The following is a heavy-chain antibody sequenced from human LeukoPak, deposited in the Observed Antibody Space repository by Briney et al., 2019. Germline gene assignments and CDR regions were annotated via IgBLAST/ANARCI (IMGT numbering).Heavy chain of an antibody. J-gene: IGHJ5*02. CDR2: IYYSGST. CDR1: GGSFSGYY. D-gene: IGHD3-10*01. Sequence: SETLSLTCAVYGGSFSGYYWSWIRQPPGKGLEWIGSIYYSGSTYYNPSLKSRVTISVDTSKNQFSLKLSSVTAADTAVYYCARDPHYYGSGSYLNWFDPWGQGTLVTVSS. CDR3: ARDPHYYGSGSYLNWFDP. V-gene: IGHV4-34*01.